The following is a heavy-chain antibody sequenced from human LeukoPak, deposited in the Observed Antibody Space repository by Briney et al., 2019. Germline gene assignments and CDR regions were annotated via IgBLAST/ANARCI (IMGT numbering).Heavy chain of an antibody. CDR2: IYYIGST. Sequence: KPSETLSLTCTVSGDSISSYYWSLIRQPPGKGLEWIGYIYYIGSTNYNPSLKSRVTISLDTSKNQFSLKLSSVTAADTAVYYCARDYAFDIWGQGTLVTVSS. J-gene: IGHJ3*02. CDR3: ARDYAFDI. V-gene: IGHV4-59*01. CDR1: GDSISSYY.